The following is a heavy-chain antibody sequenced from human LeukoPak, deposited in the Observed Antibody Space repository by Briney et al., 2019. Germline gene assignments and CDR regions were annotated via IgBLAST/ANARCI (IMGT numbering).Heavy chain of an antibody. Sequence: PGGSLRLSCAASGFTFSSYSMNWVRQAPGKGLEWVSSISSSSYIYYADSVKGRFPISRDNAKNSLYLQMNSLRAEDTAVYYCARGLVRNDANWGQGTLVTVSS. V-gene: IGHV3-21*01. D-gene: IGHD1-1*01. J-gene: IGHJ4*02. CDR3: ARGLVRNDAN. CDR2: ISSSSYI. CDR1: GFTFSSYS.